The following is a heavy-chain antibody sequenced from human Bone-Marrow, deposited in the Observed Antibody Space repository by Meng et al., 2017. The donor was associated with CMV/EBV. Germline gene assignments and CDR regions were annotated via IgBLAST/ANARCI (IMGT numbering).Heavy chain of an antibody. D-gene: IGHD1-26*01. V-gene: IGHV4-34*01. CDR1: GGSFSGYY. CDR2: INHSGST. J-gene: IGHJ4*02. Sequence: TCAVYGGSFSGYYWSWSRQPPGKGLEWIGEINHSGSTNYNPSLKSRVTISVDTSKNQFSLKLSSVTAADTAVYYCARAASGVPRSLGYWGQGTLVTVSS. CDR3: ARAASGVPRSLGY.